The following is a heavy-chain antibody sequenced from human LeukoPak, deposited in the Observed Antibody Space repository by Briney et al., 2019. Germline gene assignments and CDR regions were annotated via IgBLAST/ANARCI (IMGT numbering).Heavy chain of an antibody. Sequence: GASVKVSCKASGYTFASYYMHWVRQAPGQGLEWMGIINPSGGSTSYAQKFQGRVTMTRDTSTSTVYMELSSLRSEDTAVYYCARPPEGYSYGFYFGHWGQGAPVIVSS. CDR3: ARPPEGYSYGFYFGH. V-gene: IGHV1-46*01. D-gene: IGHD5-18*01. CDR1: GYTFASYY. J-gene: IGHJ4*02. CDR2: INPSGGST.